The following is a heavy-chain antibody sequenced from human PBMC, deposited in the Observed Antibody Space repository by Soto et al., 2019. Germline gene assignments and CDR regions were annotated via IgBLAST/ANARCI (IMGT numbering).Heavy chain of an antibody. J-gene: IGHJ1*01. CDR2: IYHSGRT. D-gene: IGHD6-13*01. CDR1: GYSHTGCYP. CDR3: ARAEYSTSWYFQH. Sequence: SEHLSLTLAFSGYSHTGCYPWGWVPPPTGKGLECIGYIYHSGRTYYNPSLKSRVTISVDKSKNQFSLTLSSVTAADTAVYHCARAEYSTSWYFQHWGQGTLVTVSS. V-gene: IGHV4-28*03.